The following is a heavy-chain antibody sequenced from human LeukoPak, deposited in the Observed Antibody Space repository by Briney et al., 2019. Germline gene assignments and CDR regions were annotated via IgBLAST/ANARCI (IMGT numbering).Heavy chain of an antibody. CDR2: INHSGST. V-gene: IGHV4-34*01. CDR3: ARHPFATPFDY. D-gene: IGHD2-15*01. Sequence: KPSETLSLTCAVYGGSFSGYYWSWIRQPPGKGLEWIGEINHSGSTNYNPSLKSRDTMSLDTSKSQFSLRLSSVTAADTAVYFCARHPFATPFDYWGPGTLVTVSS. J-gene: IGHJ4*02. CDR1: GGSFSGYY.